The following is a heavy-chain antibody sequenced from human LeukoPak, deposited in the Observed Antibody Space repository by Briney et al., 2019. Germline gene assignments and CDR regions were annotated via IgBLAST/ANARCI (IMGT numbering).Heavy chain of an antibody. CDR2: IWYDGSNK. Sequence: GSLRLSCAASGFTFSDYAMHWVRQVPGKGLEWVAVIWYDGSNKYHADSVKGRFTISRDNSKNTLYLEMNSLKVEDTAVYYCAREGKSAGTSGWIDPWGQGTLVTVSS. V-gene: IGHV3-33*01. J-gene: IGHJ5*02. D-gene: IGHD6-13*01. CDR1: GFTFSDYA. CDR3: AREGKSAGTSGWIDP.